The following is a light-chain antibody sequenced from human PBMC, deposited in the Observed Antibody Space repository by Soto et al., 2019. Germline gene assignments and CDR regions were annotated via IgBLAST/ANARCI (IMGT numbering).Light chain of an antibody. CDR3: QQYGSSPWT. CDR2: GAS. CDR1: QSVSSSY. Sequence: EIVLTQSPGTLSLSPGERATLSCWASQSVSSSYLAWYQQKPGQAPRLLIYGASSRDTGIPDRFSGSGSGTDFTLTISRLEPEDFVVYYCQQYGSSPWTFGQGTKVEIK. J-gene: IGKJ1*01. V-gene: IGKV3-20*01.